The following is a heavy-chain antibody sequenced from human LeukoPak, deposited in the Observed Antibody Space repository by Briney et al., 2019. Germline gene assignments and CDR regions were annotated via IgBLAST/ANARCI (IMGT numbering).Heavy chain of an antibody. CDR1: GFTVSSNY. CDR3: ARVGGSGSYSGY. CDR2: IYSGGST. V-gene: IGHV3-53*01. J-gene: IGHJ4*02. D-gene: IGHD3-10*01. Sequence: GGSLRLSCAASGFTVSSNYMSWVRQAPGKGLEGVSVIYSGGSTYYADSVKGRFTISRDSSKNTVYLQMDSLRAEDTAVYYCARVGGSGSYSGYWGQGTLVTVSS.